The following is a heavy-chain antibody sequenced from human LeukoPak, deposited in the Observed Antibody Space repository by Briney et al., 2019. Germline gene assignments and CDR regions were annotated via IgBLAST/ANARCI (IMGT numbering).Heavy chain of an antibody. D-gene: IGHD3-10*01. Sequence: GGSLRLSCAASGFTFSSYSMNWVRQAPGKGLEWVSSISGSSSYIYYADSVKGRFTISRDNGKSSLYLQMNSLRAKDTAVYYCARDRARADYWGQGTLVTVSS. CDR3: ARDRARADY. V-gene: IGHV3-21*01. J-gene: IGHJ4*02. CDR2: ISGSSSYI. CDR1: GFTFSSYS.